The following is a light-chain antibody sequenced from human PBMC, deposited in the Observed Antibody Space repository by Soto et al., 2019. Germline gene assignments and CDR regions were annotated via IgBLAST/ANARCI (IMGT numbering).Light chain of an antibody. CDR3: QQYGSSPYT. V-gene: IGKV3-20*01. CDR2: GAS. CDR1: QSVSSGY. J-gene: IGKJ2*01. Sequence: EIELTQSPGTLSLSPGERATLSCRASQSVSSGYLAWYQQKPGQAPRLLIYGASSRATGIPDRFSGSGSGTDFTLTITRLEPEDFAVYYCQQYGSSPYTFGQGTKLEIK.